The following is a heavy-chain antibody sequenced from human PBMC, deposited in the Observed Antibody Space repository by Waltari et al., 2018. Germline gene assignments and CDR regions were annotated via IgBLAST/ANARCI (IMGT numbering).Heavy chain of an antibody. J-gene: IGHJ4*02. V-gene: IGHV4-39*07. CDR1: GAYFASSSHY. CDR2: IYYSGST. Sequence: QVQLQESGPGLVKPSETLSLTCSVSGAYFASSSHYLGWVRQPPGKGLEWIGSIYYSGSTYYNPSLKSRVIMSVDTANYQFSLKVTSVTAADTAIYYCARTAYDHLTGYPTLDHWGQGILVTVSS. D-gene: IGHD3-9*01. CDR3: ARTAYDHLTGYPTLDH.